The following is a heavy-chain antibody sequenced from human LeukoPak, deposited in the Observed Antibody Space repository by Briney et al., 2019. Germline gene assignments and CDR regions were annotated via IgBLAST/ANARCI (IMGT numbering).Heavy chain of an antibody. Sequence: GGSLRLSCAVSGFTFTNYWMSRARQSPGKGLEWVANIYLDGSRAYYVDSVKGRFTISRDNAKNSLFLQMNSLSAEDTAVYYCGRAGPVTKDHFMDVWGKGTTVTVSS. J-gene: IGHJ6*03. CDR3: GRAGPVTKDHFMDV. V-gene: IGHV3-7*01. CDR2: IYLDGSRA. CDR1: GFTFTNYW. D-gene: IGHD2-2*01.